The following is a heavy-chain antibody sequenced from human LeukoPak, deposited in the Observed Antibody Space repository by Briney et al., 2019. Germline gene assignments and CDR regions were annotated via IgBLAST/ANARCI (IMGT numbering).Heavy chain of an antibody. CDR3: ARDYYDSSGYWAFDI. J-gene: IGHJ3*02. CDR1: GGSISSYY. D-gene: IGHD3-22*01. Sequence: PSETLSLTCTVSGGSISSYYWSWIRQPPGKGLEWIGYIYYSGSTNYNPSLKSRVTMSVDTSKNQFSLKLSSVTAADTAVYYCARDYYDSSGYWAFDIWGQGTMVTVSS. V-gene: IGHV4-59*01. CDR2: IYYSGST.